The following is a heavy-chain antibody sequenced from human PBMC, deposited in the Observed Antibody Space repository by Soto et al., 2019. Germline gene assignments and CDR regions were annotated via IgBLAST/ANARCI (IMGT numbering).Heavy chain of an antibody. J-gene: IGHJ1*01. CDR1: GFTFSSYW. CDR3: ARAGINYYDGEYFQH. Sequence: EVQLVESGGGLVQPGGSLRLSCAASGFTFSSYWMSWVRQAPGKGLEWVANIKQDGSEKYYVDSVKGRFTISRDNAKNSLYLQMNSLRAEGTAVYYCARAGINYYDGEYFQHWGQGTLVTVSS. CDR2: IKQDGSEK. V-gene: IGHV3-7*03. D-gene: IGHD3-22*01.